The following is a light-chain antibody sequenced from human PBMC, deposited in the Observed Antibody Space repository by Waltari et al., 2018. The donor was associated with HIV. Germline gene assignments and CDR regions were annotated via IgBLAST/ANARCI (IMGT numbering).Light chain of an antibody. CDR1: ESVLSPSNNVNY. CDR2: KAS. V-gene: IGKV4-1*01. CDR3: QQYYSTPT. J-gene: IGKJ5*01. Sequence: IVLTQSPETLSVSLGERAAIHCKSEESVLSPSNNVNYFSWYQQRPGQPPTLLFSKASSRSSGVPARFTARGSRTDFTLTIDDLQADDVAVYLCQQYYSTPTFGRGTQLV.